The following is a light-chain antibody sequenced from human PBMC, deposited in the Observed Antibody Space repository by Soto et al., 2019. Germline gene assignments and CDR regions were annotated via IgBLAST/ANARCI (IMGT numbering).Light chain of an antibody. V-gene: IGKV1-13*02. CDR3: QQLDRETPG. CDR1: QVISSA. CDR2: DAS. Sequence: AIQLTQSPSSLSASVGDRVTITCRASQVISSAFAWYQQRPGEPPKLLIFDASTLERGVPSRFSGSGSGTDFTLTINSLQPEDFATYYCQQLDRETPGFGGGTKVEI. J-gene: IGKJ4*02.